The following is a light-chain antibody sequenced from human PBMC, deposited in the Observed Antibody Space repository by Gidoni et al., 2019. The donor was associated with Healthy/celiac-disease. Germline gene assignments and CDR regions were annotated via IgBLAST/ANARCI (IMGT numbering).Light chain of an antibody. Sequence: QSLLTQPPSVSAAPGQRVTISCTGSSPNIGAGYDVHWYQQLPGTAPKLLIYGNSNRPSGVPDRFSGSKSGTSASLAITGLQAEDEADYYCQSYDSSLSGWVFGGGTKLTVL. J-gene: IGLJ3*02. CDR1: SPNIGAGYD. CDR3: QSYDSSLSGWV. V-gene: IGLV1-40*01. CDR2: GNS.